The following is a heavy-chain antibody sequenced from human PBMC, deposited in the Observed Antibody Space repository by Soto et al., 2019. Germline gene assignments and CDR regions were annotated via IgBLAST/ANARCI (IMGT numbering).Heavy chain of an antibody. D-gene: IGHD6-19*01. Sequence: ASVKVSCKASGYIFTAYYMNWVRQAPGQGLEWMGWINPASGGTNYAQKFQGRVTMTTDPSISTAYMELSSLRSDDTAVYYCARDYSAGAGASDFWGQGTMVTVSS. CDR3: ARDYSAGAGASDF. CDR2: INPASGGT. CDR1: GYIFTAYY. V-gene: IGHV1-2*02. J-gene: IGHJ3*01.